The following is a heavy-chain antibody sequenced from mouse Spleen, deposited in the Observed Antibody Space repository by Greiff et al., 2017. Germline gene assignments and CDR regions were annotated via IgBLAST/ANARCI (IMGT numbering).Heavy chain of an antibody. Sequence: QVQLQQPGAEFVMPGASVKLSCKASGYTFTSYWMHWVKQRPGQGPEWIGEIYPSDSYTNYNQKFKGKATLTVDKFSSTAYMQLSSLTSDDSAVYYCVRGGLVVPYFFDYWGQGTTLTVSS. CDR2: IYPSDSYT. CDR3: VRGGLVVPYFFDY. J-gene: IGHJ2*01. D-gene: IGHD1-1*01. V-gene: IGHV1-69*01. CDR1: GYTFTSYW.